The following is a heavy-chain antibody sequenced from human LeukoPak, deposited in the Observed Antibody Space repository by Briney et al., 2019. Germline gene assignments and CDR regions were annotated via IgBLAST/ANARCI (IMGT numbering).Heavy chain of an antibody. CDR3: ARADGHYYYFDY. CDR2: ISSSGSTV. V-gene: IGHV3-48*03. D-gene: IGHD4-17*01. J-gene: IGHJ4*02. CDR1: GFTFSSYE. Sequence: GGSLRLSCAASGFTFSSYEMNWVRQAPGKGLEWVSYISSSGSTVYYADSVKGRFTISRDNAKNSLYLQMNSLRAEHTAVYYCARADGHYYYFDYWGQGTLVTVSS.